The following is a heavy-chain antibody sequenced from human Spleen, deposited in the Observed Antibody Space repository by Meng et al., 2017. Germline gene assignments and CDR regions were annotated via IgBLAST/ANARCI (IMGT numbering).Heavy chain of an antibody. CDR2: IIPVLGTR. D-gene: IGHD2-21*01. Sequence: SVKVSCKTSGGTLSSYAVSWVRQAPGQGLEWIGGIIPVLGTRNYAQKFQGRVTITTDEPPSTAFMELSSLRSDDTAVYYCARGIGSVEYAFDIWGQGTMVTVSS. V-gene: IGHV1-69*05. CDR3: ARGIGSVEYAFDI. CDR1: GGTLSSYA. J-gene: IGHJ3*02.